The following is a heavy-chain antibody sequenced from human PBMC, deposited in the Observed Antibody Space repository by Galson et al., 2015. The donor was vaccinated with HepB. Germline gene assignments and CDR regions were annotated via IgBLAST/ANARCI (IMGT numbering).Heavy chain of an antibody. V-gene: IGHV3-73*01. D-gene: IGHD4-17*01. J-gene: IGHJ3*02. CDR1: GFTFSGSA. CDR3: TRHYYGDYGTDAFDI. CDR2: IRSKANSYAT. Sequence: SLRLSCAASGFTFSGSAMHWVRQASGKGLEWVGRIRSKANSYATAYAASVKGRFTISRDDSKNTAYLQMNSLKTEDTAVYYCTRHYYGDYGTDAFDIWGQGTMVTVSS.